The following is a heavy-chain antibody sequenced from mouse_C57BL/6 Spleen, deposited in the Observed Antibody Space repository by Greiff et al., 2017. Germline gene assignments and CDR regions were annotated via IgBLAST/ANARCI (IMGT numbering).Heavy chain of an antibody. J-gene: IGHJ3*01. CDR3: ARPWDYGSSYPFAY. CDR1: GFTFSDYG. V-gene: IGHV5-17*01. CDR2: ISSGSSTI. D-gene: IGHD1-1*01. Sequence: DVKLVESGGGLVKPGGSLKLSCAASGFTFSDYGMHWVRQAPEKGLEWVAYISSGSSTIYYADTVKGRFTISRDNAKNTLFLQMTSLRSEDTAMYYCARPWDYGSSYPFAYWGQGTLVTVSA.